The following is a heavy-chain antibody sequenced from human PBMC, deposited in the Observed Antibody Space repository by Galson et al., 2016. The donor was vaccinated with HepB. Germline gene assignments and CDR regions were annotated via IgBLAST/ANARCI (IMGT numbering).Heavy chain of an antibody. CDR2: INTDGTRT. CDR3: ARDFGDGYNFFDH. Sequence: SLRLSCAGSGFTSDTYWMHWVRQAPGKGLMWVARINTDGTRTSSADSVKGRFTISRDNAKNTVYLQLNSLRAEDTAVYYCARDFGDGYNFFDHWGQGTLVTVSS. J-gene: IGHJ5*02. D-gene: IGHD5-24*01. CDR1: GFTSDTYW. V-gene: IGHV3-74*01.